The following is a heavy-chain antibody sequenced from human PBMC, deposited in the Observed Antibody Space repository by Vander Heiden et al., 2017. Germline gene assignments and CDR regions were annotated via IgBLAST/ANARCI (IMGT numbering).Heavy chain of an antibody. V-gene: IGHV3-48*03. CDR3: ARDYDGDYGPSCCGH. CDR1: GFSLSSYE. J-gene: IGHJ4*02. CDR2: VSSGAGKT. D-gene: IGHD4-17*01. Sequence: VQLVGPGGGLVPPGVSLRLSCAASGFSLSSYELHWARQAPGRGREWVAYVSSGAGKTHYAVAVEGRFTISRDNDKNSLYLQRKTLRDEDTAVYYCARDYDGDYGPSCCGHWGQGTLVTVS.